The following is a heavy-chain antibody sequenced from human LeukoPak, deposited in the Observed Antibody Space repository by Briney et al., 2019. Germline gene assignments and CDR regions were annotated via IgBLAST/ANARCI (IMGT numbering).Heavy chain of an antibody. V-gene: IGHV3-21*01. J-gene: IGHJ3*02. CDR3: ARGGMTAIRRDGFDI. CDR1: GFTFRGFD. Sequence: GESLRLSCAASGFTFRGFDMHWVRQAPGKGLEYVSSITTNSHYIYYAGSVKGRFTISRDNAKNSLFLQMSSLRADDTAVYYCARGGMTAIRRDGFDIWGQGTMVTVSS. D-gene: IGHD2-21*02. CDR2: ITTNSHYI.